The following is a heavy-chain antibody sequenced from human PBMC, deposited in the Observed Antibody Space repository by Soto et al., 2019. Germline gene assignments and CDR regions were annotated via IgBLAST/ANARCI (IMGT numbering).Heavy chain of an antibody. CDR2: ISPGASPSTT. CDR3: ARYDVSYYGVDV. Sequence: PGGSLRLSCAASGFIFTDYYMSWIRQAPGKGLEWLSYISPGASPSTTYTNYADSVKGRFTISRDNARASVYLQMNSLRAEDTAVYYCARYDVSYYGVDVWGQGTTVTVSS. J-gene: IGHJ6*02. D-gene: IGHD3-3*01. CDR1: GFIFTDYY. V-gene: IGHV3-11*03.